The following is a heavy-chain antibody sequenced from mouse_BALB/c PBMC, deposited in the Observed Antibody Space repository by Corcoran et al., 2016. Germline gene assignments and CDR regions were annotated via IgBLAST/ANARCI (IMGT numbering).Heavy chain of an antibody. J-gene: IGHJ3*01. V-gene: IGHV8-12*01. D-gene: IGHD1-1*01. CDR3: ARFYGSSYEGFAY. Sequence: QVTLKESGPGILQPSQTLSLTCSFSGFSLSTSGMGVSWIRQPSGKGLEWLAHIYWDDDKRYNPSLKSRLTISKDTSSNQVFLKSTSVDTADTATYYCARFYGSSYEGFAYWGQGTLVTVSA. CDR1: GFSLSTSGMG. CDR2: IYWDDDK.